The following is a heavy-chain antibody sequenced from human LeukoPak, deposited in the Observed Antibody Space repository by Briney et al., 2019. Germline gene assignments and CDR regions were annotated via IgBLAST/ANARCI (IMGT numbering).Heavy chain of an antibody. D-gene: IGHD1-1*01. CDR2: ISTYTGNT. Sequence: VWVSSAPSGYTLTRFGTSWVRPAPAPGLEWMGWISTYTGNTNYTPTLQGRVTMTTDTTTSTAYMELRSLRSDDTALYYWARRSGYSYYYLDFWGKGTTVTVSS. J-gene: IGHJ6*03. CDR3: ARRSGYSYYYLDF. CDR1: GYTLTRFG. V-gene: IGHV1-18*01.